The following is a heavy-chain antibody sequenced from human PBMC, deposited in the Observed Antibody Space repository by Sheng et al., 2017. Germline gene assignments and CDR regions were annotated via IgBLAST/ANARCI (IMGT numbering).Heavy chain of an antibody. CDR1: GLTLSNYA. J-gene: IGHJ6*02. V-gene: IGHV3-23*04. CDR2: ITGSGGTS. Sequence: EVQLVESGGGLVQPGGSLRLSCAASGLTLSNYAMSWVRQAPGKGLEWVSSITGSGGTSYYADSVKGRCTISRDNSKKRLYLQMNSLRGEDTAVYYCAKFRDSSGYYYYGMDVWGQGTTVTVSS. D-gene: IGHD3-22*01. CDR3: AKFRDSSGYYYYGMDV.